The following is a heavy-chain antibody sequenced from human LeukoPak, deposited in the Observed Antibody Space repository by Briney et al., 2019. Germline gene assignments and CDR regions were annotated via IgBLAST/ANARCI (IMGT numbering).Heavy chain of an antibody. Sequence: GGSLRLSCAASKFTFSNYGMHWVRQAPGKGLEWVAVISSDGSNKYYADSVKGRFTISRDNSKNTQSLQMNSLRAEDTAVYYCLGYCSGGNCYSGGYWGQGTLVTVSS. V-gene: IGHV3-30*03. CDR3: LGYCSGGNCYSGGY. CDR2: ISSDGSNK. D-gene: IGHD2-15*01. CDR1: KFTFSNYG. J-gene: IGHJ4*02.